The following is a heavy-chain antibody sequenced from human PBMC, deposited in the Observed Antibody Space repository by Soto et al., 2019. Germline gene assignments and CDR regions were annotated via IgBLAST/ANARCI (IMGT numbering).Heavy chain of an antibody. Sequence: NPSETLSLTCTVSGDSISDYYWSWIRQPAGKGLEWIGRIYTTGSTDYNPSLKSRVTISIDMSKNQFSLKVTSMTAADTAVYYCARVGSSGWSPDYWGQGTLVTVSS. D-gene: IGHD6-19*01. V-gene: IGHV4-4*07. CDR1: GDSISDYY. CDR3: ARVGSSGWSPDY. CDR2: IYTTGST. J-gene: IGHJ4*02.